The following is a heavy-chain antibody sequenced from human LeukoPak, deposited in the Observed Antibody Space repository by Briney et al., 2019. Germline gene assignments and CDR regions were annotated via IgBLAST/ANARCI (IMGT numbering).Heavy chain of an antibody. CDR3: ARVLAAAATDS. CDR2: MNPNSGNT. D-gene: IGHD6-13*01. Sequence: ASVKVSCKASGYTFTSSDINWVRQATGQGLEWMGWMNPNSGNTAYAQKFQGRVTMTRNTSISTAYMELSSLSFEDTAVYYCARVLAAAATDSWGQGTLVAVSS. CDR1: GYTFTSSD. V-gene: IGHV1-8*01. J-gene: IGHJ4*02.